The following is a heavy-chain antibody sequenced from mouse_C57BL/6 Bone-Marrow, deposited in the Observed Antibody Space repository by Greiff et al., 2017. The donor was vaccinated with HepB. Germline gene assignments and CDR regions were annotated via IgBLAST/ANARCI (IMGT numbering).Heavy chain of an antibody. CDR1: GYTFTDYY. CDR2: INPNNGGT. D-gene: IGHD1-1*01. V-gene: IGHV1-26*01. J-gene: IGHJ4*01. Sequence: VQLQQSGPELVKPGASVKISCKASGYTFTDYYMNWVKQSHGKSLEWIGDINPNNGGTSYNQKFKGKATLTVDKSSSTAYMELRSLTSEDSAVYYCANYGSSLMDYWGQGTSVTVSS. CDR3: ANYGSSLMDY.